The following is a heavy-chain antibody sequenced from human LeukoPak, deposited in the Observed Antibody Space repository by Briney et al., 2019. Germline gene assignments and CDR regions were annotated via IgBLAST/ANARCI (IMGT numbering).Heavy chain of an antibody. Sequence: PSETLSLTCTVSGGSISSYYWSWIRQPPGKGLEWIGYIYYSGSTNYNPSLKSRVTISVDTSKNQFSLKLSSVTAADTAVYYCARGLGSYGLWGQGTLVTVSS. CDR2: IYYSGST. CDR1: GGSISSYY. D-gene: IGHD1-26*01. CDR3: ARGLGSYGL. V-gene: IGHV4-59*01. J-gene: IGHJ4*02.